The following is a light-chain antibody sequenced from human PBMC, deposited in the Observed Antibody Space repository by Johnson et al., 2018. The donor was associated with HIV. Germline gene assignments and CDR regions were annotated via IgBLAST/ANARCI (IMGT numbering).Light chain of an antibody. CDR1: SSNIGNNY. Sequence: QSVLTQPPSVSAAPGQKVTISCSGSSSNIGNNYVSWYQQVPGAAPKLLIYDNNRRPSGIPDRFSGSKSGTSATLGITGLQTGDEADYYCGTWDSSLTVYVVGTWTNVTVL. CDR2: DNN. J-gene: IGLJ1*01. V-gene: IGLV1-51*01. CDR3: GTWDSSLTVYV.